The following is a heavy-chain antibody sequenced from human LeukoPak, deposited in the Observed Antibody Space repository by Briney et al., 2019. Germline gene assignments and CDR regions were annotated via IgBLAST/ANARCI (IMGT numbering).Heavy chain of an antibody. V-gene: IGHV3-48*03. CDR3: ARDIYYYDSSGYYFPGGSDY. J-gene: IGHJ4*02. CDR2: ISSSGSTI. Sequence: GGSLRLSCAASGFTFSSYEMNWVRQAPGKGLEWVSYISSSGSTIYYADTVKGRFTISRDNAKNSLYLQMNSLRAEDTAVYYCARDIYYYDSSGYYFPGGSDYWGQGTLVTVSS. D-gene: IGHD3-22*01. CDR1: GFTFSSYE.